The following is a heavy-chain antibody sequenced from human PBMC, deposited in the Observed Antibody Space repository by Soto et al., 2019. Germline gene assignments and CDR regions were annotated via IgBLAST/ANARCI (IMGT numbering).Heavy chain of an antibody. J-gene: IGHJ4*02. CDR2: ISWNSDKI. Sequence: EVQLVESGGGLVRPGRSLRLSCAASGFRFGDYAMHWVRQAPGKGLEWVSGISWNSDKIAYTDSVRGRFTISRDSAENSLYLEMNSLRSEDTALYCCAKGKFGEHPHFDYWGQGALVTVSS. CDR1: GFRFGDYA. V-gene: IGHV3-9*01. D-gene: IGHD3-10*01. CDR3: AKGKFGEHPHFDY.